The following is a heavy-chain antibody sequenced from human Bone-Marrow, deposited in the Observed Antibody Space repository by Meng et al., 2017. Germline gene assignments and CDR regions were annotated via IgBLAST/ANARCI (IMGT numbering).Heavy chain of an antibody. CDR3: ARGPTTMAHDFDY. Sequence: QVQAQQWVPGLLKPPETLSLTCVVSGGSFSDYYWSWIRQPPGKGLEWIGEINHSGSTNYNPSLESRATISVDTSQNNLSLKLSSVTAADSAVYYCARGPTTMAHDFDYWGQGTLVTVSS. V-gene: IGHV4-34*01. CDR2: INHSGST. CDR1: GGSFSDYY. D-gene: IGHD4-11*01. J-gene: IGHJ4*02.